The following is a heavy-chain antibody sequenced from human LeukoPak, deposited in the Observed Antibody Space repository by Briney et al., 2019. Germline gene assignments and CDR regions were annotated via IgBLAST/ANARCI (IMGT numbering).Heavy chain of an antibody. CDR3: ARVVVAPAAIRRSWFDP. CDR1: GYTLTELS. J-gene: IGHJ5*02. D-gene: IGHD2-2*02. Sequence: ASVKVSCKVSGYTLTELSMHWVRQAPGQGLEWMGIINPSGGSTSYAQKFQGRVTMTRDTSTSTVYMELSSLRSEDTAVYYCARVVVAPAAIRRSWFDPWGQGTLVTVSS. CDR2: INPSGGST. V-gene: IGHV1-46*01.